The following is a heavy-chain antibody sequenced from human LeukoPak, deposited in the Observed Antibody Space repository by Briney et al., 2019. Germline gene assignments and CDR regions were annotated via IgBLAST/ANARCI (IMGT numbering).Heavy chain of an antibody. V-gene: IGHV3-7*01. D-gene: IGHD6-13*01. CDR1: GFTFSSYW. CDR3: ARDGTAAGLYFDL. CDR2: IRQDGGEK. Sequence: GGSLRLSCAVSGFTFSSYWMNWVRQAPGKGLEWVASIRQDGGEKSYVDSVKGRFTISRDNTRNSLYLQMSSLRAEDTAVYYCARDGTAAGLYFDLWGQGTLVTVSS. J-gene: IGHJ4*01.